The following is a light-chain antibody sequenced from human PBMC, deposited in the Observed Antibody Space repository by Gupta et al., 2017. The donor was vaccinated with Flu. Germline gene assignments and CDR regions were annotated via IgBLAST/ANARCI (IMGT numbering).Light chain of an antibody. CDR3: RQDASCRT. CDR1: QNIDGW. V-gene: IGKV1-5*03. Sequence: DIRMTQSPSTLSASIGDTVTISCRASQNIDGWLAWYQLKPGKAPKLLIYKASRLEHGVPSTFSGSGSGPIFTLTITGLQRDDSAPYCCRQDASCRTFGQGTKVEIK. J-gene: IGKJ1*01. CDR2: KAS.